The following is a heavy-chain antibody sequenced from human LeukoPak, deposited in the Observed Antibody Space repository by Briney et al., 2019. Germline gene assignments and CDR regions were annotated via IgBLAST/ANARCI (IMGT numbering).Heavy chain of an antibody. CDR1: GGSISSYY. Sequence: PSETLSLTCTVSGGSISSYYWNWIRQPPGKGLEWIGYIYYSGSTNYNPSLKSRVTISVDTSKNQFSLKLSSVTAADTAVYYCARGATISETGYFDFWGQGTLVAVSS. CDR2: IYYSGST. CDR3: ARGATISETGYFDF. V-gene: IGHV4-59*01. J-gene: IGHJ4*03. D-gene: IGHD5-24*01.